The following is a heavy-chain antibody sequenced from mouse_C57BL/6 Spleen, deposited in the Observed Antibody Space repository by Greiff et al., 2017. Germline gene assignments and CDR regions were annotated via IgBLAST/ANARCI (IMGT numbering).Heavy chain of an antibody. J-gene: IGHJ2*01. Sequence: QVQLQQPGAELVKPGASVKVSCKASGYTFTSYWMHWVKQRPGQGLDWIGSIHPSDSDTNYNQKFKGKATLTVDKSSSTAYMQLSSLTSEDSAVYYCAIELTTVVAVDYWGQGTTLTVSS. V-gene: IGHV1-74*01. CDR1: GYTFTSYW. D-gene: IGHD1-1*01. CDR3: AIELTTVVAVDY. CDR2: IHPSDSDT.